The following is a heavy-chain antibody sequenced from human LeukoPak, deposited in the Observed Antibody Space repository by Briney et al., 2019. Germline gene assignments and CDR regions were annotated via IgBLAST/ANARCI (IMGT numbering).Heavy chain of an antibody. Sequence: SETLSLTCAVYGGSFSGYYWSWIRQPPGKGLEWIGEINHSGSTNYNPSLKSRVTISVDTSKNQFSLKLSSVTAAGTAVYYCAREGYCSSTSCYWVANWFDPWGQGTLVTVSS. CDR2: INHSGST. CDR1: GGSFSGYY. J-gene: IGHJ5*02. D-gene: IGHD2-2*01. CDR3: AREGYCSSTSCYWVANWFDP. V-gene: IGHV4-34*01.